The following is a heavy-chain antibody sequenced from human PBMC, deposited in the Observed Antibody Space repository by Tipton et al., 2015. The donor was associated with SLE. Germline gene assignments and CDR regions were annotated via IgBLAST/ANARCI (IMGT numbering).Heavy chain of an antibody. CDR1: GGSVSSGSYY. D-gene: IGHD6-13*01. CDR2: IYYSGST. CDR3: ARVNSSSWYLFDY. V-gene: IGHV4-61*01. Sequence: TLSLTCAVSGGSVSSGSYYWSWIRQPPGKGLEWIGYIYYSGSTNYNPSLKSRVTISVDTSKNQFSLKLSSVTAADTAVYYCARVNSSSWYLFDYWGQGTLVTVSS. J-gene: IGHJ4*02.